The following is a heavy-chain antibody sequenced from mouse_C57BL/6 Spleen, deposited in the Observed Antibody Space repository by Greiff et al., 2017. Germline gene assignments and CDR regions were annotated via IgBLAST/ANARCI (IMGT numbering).Heavy chain of an antibody. CDR3: ARQDDYADSAGFAY. D-gene: IGHD2-4*01. V-gene: IGHV1-39*01. J-gene: IGHJ3*01. CDR1: GYSFTDYN. Sequence: VQLQQSGPELVKPGASVKISCKASGYSFTDYNMNWVKQSHGKSLEWIGVINPNYGTTSYNQKFKGKATLTVDQSSSTAYMQLNSLTSEDSAVYYCARQDDYADSAGFAYWGQGTLVTVSA. CDR2: INPNYGTT.